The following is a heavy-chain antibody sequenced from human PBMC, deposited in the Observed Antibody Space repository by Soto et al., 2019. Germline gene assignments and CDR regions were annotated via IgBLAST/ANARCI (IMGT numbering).Heavy chain of an antibody. V-gene: IGHV3-23*01. Sequence: GSLRLSCAASGFTFSSYAMSWVRQAPGKGLEWVSAISGSGGSTYYADSVKGRFTISRDNSKNTLYLQMNSLRAEDTAVYYCAKDKAISYGMDVWGQGTTVTVSS. CDR3: AKDKAISYGMDV. D-gene: IGHD3-3*01. CDR1: GFTFSSYA. CDR2: ISGSGGST. J-gene: IGHJ6*02.